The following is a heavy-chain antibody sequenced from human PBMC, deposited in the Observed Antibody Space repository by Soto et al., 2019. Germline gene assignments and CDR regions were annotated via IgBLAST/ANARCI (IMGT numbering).Heavy chain of an antibody. Sequence: SVKVSCKASGGTFSSYAISWVRQAPGQGLEWMGGIIPIFGTANYAQKFQGRVTITADESTSTAYMELSSLRSEDTAVYYCAKDRVSEHNNGWPQGHWGQGTLVTVSS. J-gene: IGHJ4*02. CDR3: AKDRVSEHNNGWPQGH. CDR2: IIPIFGTA. D-gene: IGHD6-19*01. CDR1: GGTFSSYA. V-gene: IGHV1-69*13.